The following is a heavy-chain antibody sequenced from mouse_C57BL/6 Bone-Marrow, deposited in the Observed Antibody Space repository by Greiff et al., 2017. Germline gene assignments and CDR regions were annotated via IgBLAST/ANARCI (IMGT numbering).Heavy chain of an antibody. CDR3: ARNYGSSAPVAY. CDR2: IYPGSGST. J-gene: IGHJ3*01. D-gene: IGHD1-1*01. Sequence: VQLQQPGAELVKPGASVKMSCKASGYTFTSYWITWVKQRPGQGLEWIGDIYPGSGSTNYNEKFKSKATLTVDTSSSTASMQLSSLTSEDSAVYYCARNYGSSAPVAYWGQGTLVTVSA. CDR1: GYTFTSYW. V-gene: IGHV1-55*01.